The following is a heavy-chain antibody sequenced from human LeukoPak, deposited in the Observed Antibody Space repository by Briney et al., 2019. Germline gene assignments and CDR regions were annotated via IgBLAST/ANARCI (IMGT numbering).Heavy chain of an antibody. V-gene: IGHV4-59*08. D-gene: IGHD3-10*01. CDR2: IYDSENTGAT. CDR3: ARHVSFYYFMEV. J-gene: IGHJ6*03. CDR1: GGSISTYH. Sequence: PSETLSLTCTVSGGSISTYHWSLIRQPPGKGLEWIGYIYDSENTGATNYDPSLKSRVTISVDPSQNQFSLKLTSVTAADTAVYYCARHVSFYYFMEVWGKGITVTVSS.